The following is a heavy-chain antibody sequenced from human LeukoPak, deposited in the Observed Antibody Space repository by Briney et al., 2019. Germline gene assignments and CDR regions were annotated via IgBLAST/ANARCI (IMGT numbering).Heavy chain of an antibody. J-gene: IGHJ3*02. V-gene: IGHV4-34*01. D-gene: IGHD3-22*01. CDR3: ARGLYYYDSRGTRDNNAFDI. CDR2: INHSGST. CDR1: GGSFSGYY. Sequence: SETLSLTCAVYGGSFSGYYWSWIRQPPGKGLEWIGEINHSGSTNYNPSLKSRVTISVDTSKNQFSLKLSSVTAADTAVYYCARGLYYYDSRGTRDNNAFDISGQGTMVTDSS.